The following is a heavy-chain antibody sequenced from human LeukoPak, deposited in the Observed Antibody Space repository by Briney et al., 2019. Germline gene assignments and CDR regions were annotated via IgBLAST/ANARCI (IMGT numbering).Heavy chain of an antibody. Sequence: PSETLSLTCTVSGGSISSSSYYWGWIRQPPGKGLEWIGSIYYSGSTYYNPSLKSRVTISVDTSKNQFSLKLSSVTAADTAVYYCARSSVGGEGATIDYWGQGTLVTVSS. CDR2: IYYSGST. CDR3: ARSSVGGEGATIDY. D-gene: IGHD1-26*01. V-gene: IGHV4-39*01. J-gene: IGHJ4*02. CDR1: GGSISSSSYY.